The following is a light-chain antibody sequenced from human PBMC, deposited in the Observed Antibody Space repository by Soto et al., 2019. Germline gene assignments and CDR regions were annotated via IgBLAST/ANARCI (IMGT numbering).Light chain of an antibody. Sequence: EIVLTQSPGTLSLTPGERATLSCRASQSVSSRYLAWYQQKLGQAPRLLIYGASTRATGIPARFSGSGSGTEFTLTISSLQSEDFAVYYCEQYNNWFSITFGQGTRLEIK. V-gene: IGKV3-15*01. J-gene: IGKJ5*01. CDR3: EQYNNWFSIT. CDR2: GAS. CDR1: QSVSSRY.